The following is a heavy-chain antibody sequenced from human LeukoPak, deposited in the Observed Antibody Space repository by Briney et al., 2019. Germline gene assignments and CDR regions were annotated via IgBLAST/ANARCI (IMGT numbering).Heavy chain of an antibody. J-gene: IGHJ6*02. V-gene: IGHV3-43*02. CDR1: GFTFHDYA. CDR3: AKDSVTMLRAVISYYYHGMDV. CDR2: ITWDGGTR. D-gene: IGHD3-10*01. Sequence: GGSLRLFCAASGFTFHDYAMHWVREAPGKGLEWVSLITWDGGTRHYADSVKGRFTISKDNSKNSLYLQMDSLRAEDSALYYCAKDSVTMLRAVISYYYHGMDVWGQGTTVTVSS.